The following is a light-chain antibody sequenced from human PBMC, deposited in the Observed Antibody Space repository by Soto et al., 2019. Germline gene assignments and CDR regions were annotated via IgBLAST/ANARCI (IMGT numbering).Light chain of an antibody. CDR1: QSLSSQ. Sequence: EIVLTQSPATLSLSPGERATLSCRASQSLSSQLAWYQQKPGQAPRLLIHDASNRATGIPARFSGSGSATDFTLTISSLEPEDFAVYYCQQRSNWPLTFGGGTKVDI. CDR3: QQRSNWPLT. J-gene: IGKJ4*01. V-gene: IGKV3-11*01. CDR2: DAS.